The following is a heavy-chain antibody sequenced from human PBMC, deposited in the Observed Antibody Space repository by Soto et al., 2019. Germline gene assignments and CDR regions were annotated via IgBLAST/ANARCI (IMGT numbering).Heavy chain of an antibody. CDR1: GFTFSDYY. V-gene: IGHV3-23*01. D-gene: IGHD3-3*01. CDR2: ISGSGGST. Sequence: GGSLRLSCAASGFTFSDYYMTWIRQAPGKGLEWVSAISGSGGSTYYADSVKGRFTISRDNSKDTLYLQMNSLRAEDTAVYYCAKDRDDSSWFDPWGQGTLVTVSS. J-gene: IGHJ5*02. CDR3: AKDRDDSSWFDP.